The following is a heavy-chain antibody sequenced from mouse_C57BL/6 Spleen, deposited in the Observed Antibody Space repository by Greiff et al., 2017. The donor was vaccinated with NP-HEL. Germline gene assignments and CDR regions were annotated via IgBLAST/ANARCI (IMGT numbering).Heavy chain of an antibody. V-gene: IGHV1-15*01. CDR2: IDPETGGT. J-gene: IGHJ4*01. D-gene: IGHD4-1*01. CDR3: TREDWDYAMDY. Sequence: QVQLQQSGAELVRPGASVTLSCKASGYTFTDYEMHWVKQTPVHGLEWIGAIDPETGGTAYNQKFKGKAILTADKSSSTAYMELRSLTSEDSAVYYCTREDWDYAMDYWGQGTSVTVSS. CDR1: GYTFTDYE.